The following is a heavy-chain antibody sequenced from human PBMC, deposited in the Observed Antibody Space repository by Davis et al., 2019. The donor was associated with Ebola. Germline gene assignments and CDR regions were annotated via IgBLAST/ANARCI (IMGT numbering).Heavy chain of an antibody. V-gene: IGHV4-61*09. CDR3: ARGQESSYTVKWARFDS. CDR1: GASISSGYFA. CDR2: IYASGST. J-gene: IGHJ4*02. D-gene: IGHD1-26*01. Sequence: SETLSLTCNVSGASISSGYFAWTWVRQPAGKGLEWIGHIYASGSTNYNPSLKSRVTISVARSKNQFSLKLTSVTAADAAVYFCARGQESSYTVKWARFDSWGQGTLVTVSS.